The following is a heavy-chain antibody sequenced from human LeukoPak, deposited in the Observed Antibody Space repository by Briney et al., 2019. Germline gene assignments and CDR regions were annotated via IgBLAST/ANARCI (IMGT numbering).Heavy chain of an antibody. D-gene: IGHD2-15*01. CDR3: ARVVDCSGGSCFMFPDY. J-gene: IGHJ4*02. CDR1: GFTFSDYY. Sequence: GGSLRLSCAASGFTFSDYYMSWIRQAPGKGLEXXXXXSSSSSYTNYADSVKGRFTISRDNAKNSLYLQMNSLRAEDTAVYYCARVVDCSGGSCFMFPDYWGQGTLVTVSS. V-gene: IGHV3-11*06. CDR2: XSSSSSYT.